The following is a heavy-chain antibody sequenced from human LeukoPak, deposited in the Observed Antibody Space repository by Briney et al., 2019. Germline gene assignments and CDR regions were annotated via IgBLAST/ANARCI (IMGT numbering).Heavy chain of an antibody. V-gene: IGHV4-39*01. CDR2: IYYNGNT. D-gene: IGHD3-10*01. Sequence: PSETLSLTCTVSGGSISSSNYYWGWIRQPPGKGLEWIGTIYYNGNTYHNPSLKSRVTISVDTSKNQFSLKLSSVTAADTAVYYCARHLIVMVRGVITDYFDYWGQGTLVSVSS. J-gene: IGHJ4*02. CDR3: ARHLIVMVRGVITDYFDY. CDR1: GGSISSSNYY.